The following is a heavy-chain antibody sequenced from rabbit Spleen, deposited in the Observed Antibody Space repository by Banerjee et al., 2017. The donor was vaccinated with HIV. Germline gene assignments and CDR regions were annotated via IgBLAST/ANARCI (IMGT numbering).Heavy chain of an antibody. J-gene: IGHJ4*01. D-gene: IGHD5-1*01. CDR1: GFDFNNYYM. CDR2: IYGGDGIST. Sequence: QEQLEESGGRLVQPGGSLTLSCKAFGFDFNNYYMSWVRQAPGKGLEWIACIYGGDGISTAYASWAKGRFTVSKTSSTTVTLQMTSLTAADTATYFCASDVGGIYYNLWGPGTLVTVS. V-gene: IGHV1S45*01. CDR3: ASDVGGIYYNL.